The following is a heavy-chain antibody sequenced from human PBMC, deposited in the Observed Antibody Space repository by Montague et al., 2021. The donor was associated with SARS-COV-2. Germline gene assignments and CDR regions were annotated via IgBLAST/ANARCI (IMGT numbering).Heavy chain of an antibody. CDR1: GGSISSYY. V-gene: IGHV4-59*01. J-gene: IGHJ5*02. CDR3: ARGFDP. Sequence: SETLSLTCTVSGGSISSYYWSWSRQPPGKGLEGIGYIYYSGCTNYNPSLKSRVTISVDTSKNQFSLKLSSVTAADTAVYYWARGFDPWGQGTLVTVSS. CDR2: IYYSGCT.